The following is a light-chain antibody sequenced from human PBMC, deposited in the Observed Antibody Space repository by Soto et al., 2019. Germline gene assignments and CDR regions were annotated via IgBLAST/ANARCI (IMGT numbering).Light chain of an antibody. Sequence: LTQPRSVSGSPGQSVTISCTGTSSDVGGYNYVSWYQQHPGKAPKLMIYDVSKRPSGVTDRFSGSKSGNTASLTISGLQAEDEADYYCCSYAGRYTSVFGTGTKVNV. CDR2: DVS. V-gene: IGLV2-11*01. CDR3: CSYAGRYTSV. CDR1: SSDVGGYNY. J-gene: IGLJ1*01.